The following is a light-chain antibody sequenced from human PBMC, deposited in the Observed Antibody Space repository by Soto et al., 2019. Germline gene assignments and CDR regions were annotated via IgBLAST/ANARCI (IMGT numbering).Light chain of an antibody. Sequence: DIQMTHSPFSLCRFVGNRVTITCWASQNINSYLNWYQQKPGQSPRLLIYTASILQTGVPSGFSGSGSGTDFTLTISSLQAEDSATYCCQQTQSFPLTFGGGTKVDIK. CDR3: QQTQSFPLT. CDR2: TAS. J-gene: IGKJ4*01. CDR1: QNINSY. V-gene: IGKV1-39*01.